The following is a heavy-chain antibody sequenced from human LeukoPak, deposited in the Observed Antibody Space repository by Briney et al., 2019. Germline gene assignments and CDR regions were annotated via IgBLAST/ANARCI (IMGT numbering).Heavy chain of an antibody. Sequence: GASVKVSCKASGYTFTSYDINWVRQATGQGLEWMGWMNPNSGNTGYAQKFQGRVTMTRNTSISTAYMELSSLRSEDTAVYYCARSHRYCSSTSCSYYFDHWGQGTLVTVS. J-gene: IGHJ4*02. CDR3: ARSHRYCSSTSCSYYFDH. V-gene: IGHV1-8*01. D-gene: IGHD2-2*01. CDR2: MNPNSGNT. CDR1: GYTFTSYD.